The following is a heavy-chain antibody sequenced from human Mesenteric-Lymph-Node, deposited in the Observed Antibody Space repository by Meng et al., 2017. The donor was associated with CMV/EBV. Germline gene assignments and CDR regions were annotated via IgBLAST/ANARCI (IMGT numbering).Heavy chain of an antibody. CDR1: GFTFNYSY. D-gene: IGHD3-16*01. J-gene: IGHJ4*02. CDR2: TRTKANSYTT. CDR3: VREAGGGFDY. V-gene: IGHV3-72*01. Sequence: SCAASGFTFNYSYMDWVRQAPGKGLEWVGLTRTKANSYTTEYAASVKGRFTISRDDSKNSLFLQMSSLNTEDTAVYYCVREAGGGFDYWGQGTLVTVSS.